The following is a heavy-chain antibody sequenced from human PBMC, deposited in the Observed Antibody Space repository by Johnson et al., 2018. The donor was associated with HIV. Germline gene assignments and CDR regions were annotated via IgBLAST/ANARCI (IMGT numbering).Heavy chain of an antibody. J-gene: IGHJ3*02. CDR1: GFTFSNAW. V-gene: IGHV3-23*04. CDR3: AKSSSATYYGDAFDM. Sequence: VQLVESGGGLVKPGGSLRLSCAASGFTFSNAWMSWVRQAPGKGLEWVSALSGSDDSTYYADSVKGRFTISRDNSKNTLYLHMNSLRAEDTAVYYCAKSSSATYYGDAFDMWGQGTMVTVSS. CDR2: LSGSDDST. D-gene: IGHD3-10*01.